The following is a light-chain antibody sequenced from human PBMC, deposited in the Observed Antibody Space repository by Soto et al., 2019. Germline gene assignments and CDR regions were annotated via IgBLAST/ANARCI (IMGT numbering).Light chain of an antibody. V-gene: IGLV2-14*01. CDR2: GVT. CDR1: SSDVGGYNY. Sequence: QSALTQPASVSGSPGQSVTISCTGTSSDVGGYNYVSWYQQLPGEAPKLIIYGVTDRPSGVSNHFSGSKSGNTASLTVSGFQAEDEGDYYCSSYTATRTYVFGAGTKVTVL. CDR3: SSYTATRTYV. J-gene: IGLJ1*01.